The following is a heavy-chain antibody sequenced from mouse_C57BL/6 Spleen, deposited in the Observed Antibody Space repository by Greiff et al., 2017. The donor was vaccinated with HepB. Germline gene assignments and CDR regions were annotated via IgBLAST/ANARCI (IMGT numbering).Heavy chain of an antibody. V-gene: IGHV1-63*01. J-gene: IGHJ3*01. Sequence: VQLQESGAELVRPGTSVKMSCKASGYTFTNYWIGWAKQRPGHGLEWIGDIYPGGGYTNYNEKFKGKATLTADKSSSTAYMQFSSLTSEDSAIYYCARGGSGDGVCAYWGQGTLVTVSA. CDR1: GYTFTNYW. CDR2: IYPGGGYT. CDR3: ARGGSGDGVCAY. D-gene: IGHD1-3*01.